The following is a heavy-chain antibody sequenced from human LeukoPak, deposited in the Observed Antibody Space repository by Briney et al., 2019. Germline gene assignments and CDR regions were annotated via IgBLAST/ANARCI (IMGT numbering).Heavy chain of an antibody. CDR2: ISPYDGNT. CDR1: GYTFTNYG. Sequence: ASVKVSCKASGYTFTNYGISWVRQAPGQGLEWMGWISPYDGNTNYPQKLQGRVTMTTDTSTSTAYMELSSLRSDDTAVYYCVRLGEQWLVEARGDWFDPWGQGTLVTVSS. V-gene: IGHV1-18*01. D-gene: IGHD6-19*01. CDR3: VRLGEQWLVEARGDWFDP. J-gene: IGHJ5*02.